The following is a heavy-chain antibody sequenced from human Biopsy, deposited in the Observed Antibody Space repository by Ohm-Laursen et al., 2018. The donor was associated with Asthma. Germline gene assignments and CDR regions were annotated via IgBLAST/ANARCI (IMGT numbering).Heavy chain of an antibody. J-gene: IGHJ6*02. CDR3: ARAKAVEDYPITVNGMDV. Sequence: TLSLTCAVYGGSFSNYYWTWIRQPPGKGLEWIGEIHHSGSTNTNPSLKSRLTISADISKHQFSLKLTSVTAADTAVYYCARAKAVEDYPITVNGMDVWGQGTTVTVSS. D-gene: IGHD4-11*01. CDR1: GGSFSNYY. V-gene: IGHV4-34*01. CDR2: IHHSGST.